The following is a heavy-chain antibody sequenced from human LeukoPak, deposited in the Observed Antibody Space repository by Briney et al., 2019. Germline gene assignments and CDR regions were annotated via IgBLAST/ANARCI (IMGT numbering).Heavy chain of an antibody. J-gene: IGHJ5*02. D-gene: IGHD6-19*01. Sequence: SGPTLVKATQTLTLTCTFSGFSLSSSGVGVGWIRQPPGKALVWLALIYWGDDNRYSPSLKSRLTITKDTSKNQVVLTMTNMDPVDTATYYCAHSRTSGWYGPTFFSWGQGTLVTVSS. CDR1: GFSLSSSGVG. CDR3: AHSRTSGWYGPTFFS. V-gene: IGHV2-5*02. CDR2: IYWGDDN.